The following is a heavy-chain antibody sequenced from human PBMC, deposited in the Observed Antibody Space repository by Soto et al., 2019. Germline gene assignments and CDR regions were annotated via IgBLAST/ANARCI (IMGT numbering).Heavy chain of an antibody. CDR2: IYYSGST. D-gene: IGHD3-16*01. CDR1: GGSISSGGYY. Sequence: PSETLSLTCTVSGGSISSGGYYWSWIRQHPGKGLEWIGYIYYSGSTYYNPSLKSRVTISVDTSKNQFSLKLSSVTAADTAVYYCARIIWGTGSVDYWGQGTLVTFSS. CDR3: ARIIWGTGSVDY. V-gene: IGHV4-31*03. J-gene: IGHJ4*02.